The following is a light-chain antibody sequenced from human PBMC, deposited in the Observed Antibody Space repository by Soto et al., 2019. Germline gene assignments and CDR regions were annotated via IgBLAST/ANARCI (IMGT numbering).Light chain of an antibody. CDR3: QQSYSIPRT. V-gene: IGKV1-39*01. J-gene: IGKJ4*01. CDR2: AAS. CDR1: QSIDYF. Sequence: DIQMTQSPSSLTAFVGDRVTITCRASQSIDYFLNWYQQKPGKAPKLLIYAASRLQSGVPSRFSAGGSGTDFTLTISGLQPEDVATYYCQQSYSIPRTFGGGTKVEIK.